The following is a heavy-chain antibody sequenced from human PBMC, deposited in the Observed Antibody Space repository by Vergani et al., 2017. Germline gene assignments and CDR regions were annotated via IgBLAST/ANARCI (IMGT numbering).Heavy chain of an antibody. V-gene: IGHV4-61*02. CDR2: IYPSGSA. Sequence: QVQLQESGPRLVRPSQTLSLTCTVSGSSISSGSFYWSWIRQTAGKGLEWMGRIYPSGSADYNPSLKGRVTMSIYTSKNQFSLRQTSVTAADTAVFYCARGGPFGDYGSWGQGTLVTVSS. J-gene: IGHJ1*01. CDR3: ARGGPFGDYGS. D-gene: IGHD4-17*01. CDR1: GSSISSGSFY.